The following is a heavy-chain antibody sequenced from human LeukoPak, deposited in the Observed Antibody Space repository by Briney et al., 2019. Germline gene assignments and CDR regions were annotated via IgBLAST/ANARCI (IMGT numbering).Heavy chain of an antibody. CDR1: GGSFSGYY. D-gene: IGHD2-15*01. CDR2: ISHSGST. Sequence: SETLSLTCAVCGGSFSGYYWSWVRQPPGKGREWIGQISHSGSTNYNPSLMSRVTISVDTSKNQFSLKLSSVTAADTAVYYCARGSVVVVAATVFDYWGQGTLVTVSS. CDR3: ARGSVVVVAATVFDY. J-gene: IGHJ4*02. V-gene: IGHV4-34*01.